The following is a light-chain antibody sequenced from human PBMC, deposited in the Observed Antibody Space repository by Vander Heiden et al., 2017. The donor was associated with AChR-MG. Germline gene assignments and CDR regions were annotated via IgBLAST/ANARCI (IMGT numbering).Light chain of an antibody. J-gene: IGLJ3*02. CDR3: SAWDDSLKGPV. V-gene: IGLV1-44*01. CDR1: NSHIGGNA. Sequence: QSVLPQPPSPSRTPGQRVTVSCSGSNSHIGGNAVSWYQQLPGTAPKRLIYINNQRPSGVPDRFSGSKSGTSASLAISGLQSEDEADYYCSAWDDSLKGPVFGGGTKLTVL. CDR2: INN.